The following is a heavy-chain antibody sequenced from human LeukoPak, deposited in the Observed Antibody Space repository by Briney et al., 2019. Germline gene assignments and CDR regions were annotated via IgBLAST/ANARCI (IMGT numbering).Heavy chain of an antibody. J-gene: IGHJ6*03. CDR2: MNPYSGNT. CDR3: ARGATYYDILTGWAYYMDV. Sequence: ASVKVSCKASGYTFTSYDINWVRQATGQGLEWMGWMNPYSGNTGYAQKFQGRVTMTRNTSISTAYMELSSLRSEDTAVYYCARGATYYDILTGWAYYMDVWGKGTTVTVSS. V-gene: IGHV1-8*01. D-gene: IGHD3-9*01. CDR1: GYTFTSYD.